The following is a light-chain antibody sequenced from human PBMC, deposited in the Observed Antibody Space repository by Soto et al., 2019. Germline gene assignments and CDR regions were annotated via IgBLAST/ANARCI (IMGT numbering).Light chain of an antibody. J-gene: IGKJ1*01. V-gene: IGKV3-15*01. CDR3: QQYDDWPPWT. Sequence: EIVMTQSPATLSVSPGETVTLSYRASEGVGSNLAWYQQKPGQPPRLLMYGASTRATGIPPRFSGSESGTEFTLTISSLQFEDFAVYYCQQYDDWPPWTFGQGTKVEIK. CDR1: EGVGSN. CDR2: GAS.